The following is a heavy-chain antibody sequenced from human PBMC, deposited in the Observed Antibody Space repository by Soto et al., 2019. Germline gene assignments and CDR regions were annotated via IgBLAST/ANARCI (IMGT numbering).Heavy chain of an antibody. Sequence: QMHLQESGPGLVKPSETLSLTCTVSGGSISDHXLSWTRQPPGKGLEWIGYGLRHEFVGTNPSLTSRVTISVDTSKKQFSLRLNSVTAADTAVYYCVAGPDHAKSAYWGQGTLVTVSS. CDR1: GGSISDHX. CDR3: VAGPDHAKSAY. J-gene: IGHJ4*01. CDR2: GLRHEFV. V-gene: IGHV4-59*11.